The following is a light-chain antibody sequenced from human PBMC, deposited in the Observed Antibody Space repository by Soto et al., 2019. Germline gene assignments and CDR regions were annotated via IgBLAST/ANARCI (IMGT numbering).Light chain of an antibody. J-gene: IGLJ2*01. CDR1: TSNIGSNL. CDR2: NDN. V-gene: IGLV1-47*02. Sequence: QSALAQPPSASGTPGQRITISCSGSTSNIGSNLASWYQQLPGMAPKLLIYNDNQRPSGVPDRFSGSKSGTSASLAISGLRSEDEADYYCAAWDDTLGGVIFGGGTKLTVL. CDR3: AAWDDTLGGVI.